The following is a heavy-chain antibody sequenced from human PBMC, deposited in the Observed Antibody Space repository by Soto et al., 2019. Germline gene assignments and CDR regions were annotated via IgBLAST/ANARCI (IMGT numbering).Heavy chain of an antibody. D-gene: IGHD3-22*01. CDR1: GGSISSDDYY. CDR3: ARDLDGIHDDTSGPFPRPG. CDR2: IHSSGSI. J-gene: IGHJ1*01. Sequence: SETLSLTCTVSGGSISSDDYYWSWIRQAPGRGLEWIGYIHSSGSIYYNPSLKSRAPMSRDTARNQFSLKLSSVTVADTAVYYCARDLDGIHDDTSGPFPRPGWGQGTLVTVSS. V-gene: IGHV4-30-4*01.